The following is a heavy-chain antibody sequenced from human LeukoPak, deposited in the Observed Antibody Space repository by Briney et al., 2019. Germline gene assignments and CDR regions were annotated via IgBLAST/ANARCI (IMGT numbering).Heavy chain of an antibody. Sequence: PSETLSLTCTVSGGSISSYYWSWIRQPPGKGLEWIGYIYYSGSTNYNPSLKSRVTISVDTSKNQFSLKLSSVTAADTAVYYCAREDQDIAATIYYYYMDVWGKGTTVTISS. CDR2: IYYSGST. J-gene: IGHJ6*03. D-gene: IGHD6-13*01. CDR1: GGSISSYY. CDR3: AREDQDIAATIYYYYMDV. V-gene: IGHV4-59*01.